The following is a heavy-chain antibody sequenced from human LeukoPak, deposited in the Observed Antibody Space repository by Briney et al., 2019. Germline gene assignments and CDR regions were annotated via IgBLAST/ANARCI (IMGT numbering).Heavy chain of an antibody. J-gene: IGHJ5*02. CDR2: INHSGGT. CDR1: GGSFSGYY. Sequence: PSETLSLTCAVYGGSFSGYYWSWIRQPPGKGLEWIGEINHSGGTNYNPSLKSRVTISVDTSKNQFSLKLSSVTAADTAVYYCASFLGDTKWFDPWGQGTLVTVSS. CDR3: ASFLGDTKWFDP. V-gene: IGHV4-34*01. D-gene: IGHD4-17*01.